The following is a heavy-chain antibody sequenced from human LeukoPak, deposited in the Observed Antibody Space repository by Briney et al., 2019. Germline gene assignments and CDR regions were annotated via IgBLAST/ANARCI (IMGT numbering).Heavy chain of an antibody. V-gene: IGHV4-39*01. CDR3: ARTSSRYAGAWFDS. D-gene: IGHD6-13*01. CDR2: IYFSGTP. CDR1: RGSIRTADYY. J-gene: IGHJ5*01. Sequence: SETLSLTCTVSRGSIRTADYYWAWVRQPPGEGLEWLGSIYFSGTPYFNPSLKSRVAVSIDPSKNQFSLKVTSVNASDTAVYFCARTSSRYAGAWFDSWGQGTLVTVSS.